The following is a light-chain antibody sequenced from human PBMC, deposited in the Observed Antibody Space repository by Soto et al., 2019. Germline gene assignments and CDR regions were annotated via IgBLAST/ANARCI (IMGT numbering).Light chain of an antibody. V-gene: IGLV2-14*03. Sequence: QSVLTQPASVSGSPGQSITSSCTGTISDVGGYNYVSWYQQHPGKAPKLMIYDVSNRPSGVSNRFSGSKSGNTASLTISGLQAEDEADYYCSSYTSSSTYVFGTGTKVTVL. J-gene: IGLJ1*01. CDR1: ISDVGGYNY. CDR2: DVS. CDR3: SSYTSSSTYV.